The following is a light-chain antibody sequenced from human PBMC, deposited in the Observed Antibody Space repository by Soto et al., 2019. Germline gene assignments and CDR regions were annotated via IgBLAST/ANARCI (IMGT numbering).Light chain of an antibody. V-gene: IGKV3-20*01. J-gene: IGKJ4*01. CDR3: HQYDSSPLT. CDR1: QSVSSSY. CDR2: GAS. Sequence: EIVLTQSPGTLSLSPGERANLSCRVSQSVSSSYLAWYQQKPGQAPRLLIYGASSRATGIPDRFSGSGSGTDFTLTISRLEPEDFAVYYCHQYDSSPLTFGGGTKVEIK.